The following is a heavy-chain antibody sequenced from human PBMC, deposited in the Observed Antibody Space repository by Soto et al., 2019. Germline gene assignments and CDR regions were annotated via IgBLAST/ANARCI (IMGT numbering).Heavy chain of an antibody. Sequence: ASVKVSCKASGYTFTSYYMHWVRQAPGQGLEWMGIINPSGGSTSYAQKFQGRVTMTRDTSTSTVYMELSSLRSEDTAVYYCARGDFEQWLEGFWFDPWGQGTLVTVSS. D-gene: IGHD6-19*01. V-gene: IGHV1-46*03. CDR2: INPSGGST. CDR1: GYTFTSYY. CDR3: ARGDFEQWLEGFWFDP. J-gene: IGHJ5*02.